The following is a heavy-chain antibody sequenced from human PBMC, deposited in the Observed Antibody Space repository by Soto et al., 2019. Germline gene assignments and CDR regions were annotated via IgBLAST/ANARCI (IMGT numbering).Heavy chain of an antibody. J-gene: IGHJ6*02. CDR2: ISAYNGNT. V-gene: IGHV1-18*01. CDR1: GYTFTSYG. Sequence: ASVKVSCKASGYTFTSYGISWVRQAPGQGLEWMGWISAYNGNTNYAQKLQGRVTMTTDTSTSTAYMELRSLRSDDTAVYYCARDHGSGSYRFFYYSYGMDVWGQGTTVTVSS. D-gene: IGHD3-10*01. CDR3: ARDHGSGSYRFFYYSYGMDV.